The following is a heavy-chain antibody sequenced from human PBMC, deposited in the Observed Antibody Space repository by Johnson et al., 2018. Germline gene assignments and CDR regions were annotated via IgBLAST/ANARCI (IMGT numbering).Heavy chain of an antibody. V-gene: IGHV3-9*01. CDR3: AKDATWERGPFDY. CDR1: KFTFDDYA. J-gene: IGHJ4*02. D-gene: IGHD1-26*01. CDR2: ISWNGGTI. Sequence: EVQLVESGGGLVQPGRSLRLSCKASKFTFDDYAMHWVRQAPGRGLEWVSAISWNGGTIAYADSVKGRFTISRDNAKNSLYLQMNSLRDEDTALYYCAKDATWERGPFDYWGQGTLVTVSS.